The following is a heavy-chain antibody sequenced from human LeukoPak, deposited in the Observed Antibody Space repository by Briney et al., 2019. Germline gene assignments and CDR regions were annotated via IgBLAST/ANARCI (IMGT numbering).Heavy chain of an antibody. CDR1: GFTFTSSA. CDR2: IIVGSGNT. Sequence: SVKVSCKASGFTFTSSAMQWVRQARGQRLEWIGWIIVGSGNTNYAQKFQERVTITRDMSTSTAYMELSSLRSEDTAVYYCAAEVVGADAFDIWGQGTMVTVSS. V-gene: IGHV1-58*02. D-gene: IGHD1-26*01. CDR3: AAEVVGADAFDI. J-gene: IGHJ3*02.